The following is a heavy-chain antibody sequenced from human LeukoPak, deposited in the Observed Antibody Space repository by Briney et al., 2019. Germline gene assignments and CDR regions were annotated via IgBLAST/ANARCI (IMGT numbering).Heavy chain of an antibody. CDR3: ARDNGGSLDY. D-gene: IGHD2-15*01. Sequence: PSETLSLTCAVSSGSISSGGYSWSWIRQPPGKGLEWIGYIYHSGSTYYNPSLKSRVTISVDRSKNQFSLKLSSVTAADTAVYYCARDNGGSLDYWGQGTLVTVSS. CDR1: SGSISSGGYS. CDR2: IYHSGST. V-gene: IGHV4-30-2*01. J-gene: IGHJ4*02.